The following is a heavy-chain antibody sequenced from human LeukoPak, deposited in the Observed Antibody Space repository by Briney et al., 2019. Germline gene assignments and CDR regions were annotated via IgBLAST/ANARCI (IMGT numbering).Heavy chain of an antibody. CDR1: GGTFSSYA. CDR3: ARVYCSSTSCASHYYGMDV. V-gene: IGHV1-69*04. D-gene: IGHD2-2*01. J-gene: IGHJ6*02. CDR2: IIPILGIA. Sequence: SVKVSCKASGGTFSSYAISWVRQAPGQGLEWMRRIIPILGIANYAQKFQGRVTITADKSTSTAYMELSSLRSEDTAVYYCARVYCSSTSCASHYYGMDVWGQGTTVTVSS.